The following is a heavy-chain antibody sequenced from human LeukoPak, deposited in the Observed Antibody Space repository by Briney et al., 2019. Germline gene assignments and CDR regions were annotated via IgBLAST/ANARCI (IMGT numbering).Heavy chain of an antibody. CDR3: ARAHPGGPADIVAVPAALNFDY. D-gene: IGHD2-2*01. V-gene: IGHV4-34*01. CDR2: INHSGST. Sequence: SETLSLTCAVYGGSFSGYYWSWIRQPPGKGLEWIGEINHSGSTNYNPSLKSRVTISVDTSKNQFSLKLSSVTAADTAVYYCARAHPGGPADIVAVPAALNFDYWGQGTLVTVSS. J-gene: IGHJ4*02. CDR1: GGSFSGYY.